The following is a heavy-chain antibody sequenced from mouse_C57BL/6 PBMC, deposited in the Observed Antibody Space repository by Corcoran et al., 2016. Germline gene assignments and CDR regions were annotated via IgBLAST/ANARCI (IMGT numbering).Heavy chain of an antibody. CDR2: INTYSGVP. J-gene: IGHJ2*01. CDR3: ASEGTPVGPDY. CDR1: GYTFTTYG. D-gene: IGHD1-1*01. V-gene: IGHV9-3*01. Sequence: QIQLVQSGPELKKPGETVKISCKASGYTFTTYGMSWVKQAPGKGLKWMGWINTYSGVPTYADDFKGRFAFSLETSASTAYLQINNLKNEDTATYSCASEGTPVGPDYWGQGTTVTVSS.